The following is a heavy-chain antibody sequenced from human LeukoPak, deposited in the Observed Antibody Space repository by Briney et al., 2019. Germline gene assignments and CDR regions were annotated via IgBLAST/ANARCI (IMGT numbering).Heavy chain of an antibody. Sequence: SETLSLTCAVSGGSISSSNWWSWVRQPPGKGLEWIGEIYHSGSTNYNPSLKSRVTISVDKSKNQFSLKLSSVTAADTAVYYCVRGGYSSSWLVYYFDYWGQGTLVTVSS. CDR1: GGSISSSNW. J-gene: IGHJ4*02. CDR2: IYHSGST. CDR3: VRGGYSSSWLVYYFDY. V-gene: IGHV4-4*02. D-gene: IGHD6-13*01.